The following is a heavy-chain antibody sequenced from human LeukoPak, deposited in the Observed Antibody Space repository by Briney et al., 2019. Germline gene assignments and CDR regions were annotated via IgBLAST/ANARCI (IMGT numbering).Heavy chain of an antibody. CDR1: GGSTSSSSYY. V-gene: IGHV4-39*07. J-gene: IGHJ4*02. D-gene: IGHD2-2*01. CDR3: ARGLGYCSSTSCLYLDY. CDR2: IYYSGST. Sequence: PSETLSLTCTVSGGSTSSSSYYWGWIRQPPGKGLEWIGSIYYSGSTYYNPSLKSRVTISVDTSKNQFSLKLSSVTAADTAVYYCARGLGYCSSTSCLYLDYWGQGTLVTVSS.